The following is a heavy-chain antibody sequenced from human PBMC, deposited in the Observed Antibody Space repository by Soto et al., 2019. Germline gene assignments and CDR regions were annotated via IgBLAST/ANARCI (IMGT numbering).Heavy chain of an antibody. V-gene: IGHV3-23*01. CDR3: AKDYYSSGNYYRGFDY. CDR2: ISGSGGST. D-gene: IGHD3-10*01. CDR1: GFTFNTYA. J-gene: IGHJ4*02. Sequence: GGSLRLSCAASGFTFNTYAMSWVRRAPGKGLEWVSAISGSGGSTYYADSVKGRFTISRDNSKNTLYLQMNSLRAEDTAVYYCAKDYYSSGNYYRGFDYWGQGTLVTVSS.